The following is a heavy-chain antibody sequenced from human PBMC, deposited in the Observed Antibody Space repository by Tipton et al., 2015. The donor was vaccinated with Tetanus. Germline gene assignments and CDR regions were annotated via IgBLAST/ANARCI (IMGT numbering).Heavy chain of an antibody. Sequence: TLSLTCNVSGASINAGGYLWTWVRQHSGKGLEWIGYISNIGSTYYNPSLKSRVTISVDTSQKQISLKVNSVTAADTAVYYCARAGSDYGDKENGFDIWGQGTSVTVSS. CDR1: GASINAGGYL. V-gene: IGHV4-31*03. D-gene: IGHD4-17*01. CDR3: ARAGSDYGDKENGFDI. J-gene: IGHJ3*02. CDR2: ISNIGST.